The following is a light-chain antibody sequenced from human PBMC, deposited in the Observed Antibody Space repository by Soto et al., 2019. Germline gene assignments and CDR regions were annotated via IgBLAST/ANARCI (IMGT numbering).Light chain of an antibody. J-gene: IGKJ1*01. V-gene: IGKV3-11*01. CDR1: DTINIY. CDR2: DAS. Sequence: VVLTQSPATLSLSPGERATLSCRASDTINIYLAWYQQKPGQAPRLLIYDASNRATGIPARFSGSGSGTEFTLTISSLQSEDFAVYYCQQYNNWPPWTFGQGTKVDIK. CDR3: QQYNNWPPWT.